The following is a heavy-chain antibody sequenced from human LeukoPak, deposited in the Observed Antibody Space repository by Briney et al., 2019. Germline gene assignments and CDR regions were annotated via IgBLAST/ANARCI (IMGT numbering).Heavy chain of an antibody. J-gene: IGHJ6*03. CDR2: IKQDGSET. Sequence: PGGSLRLSCEGSGFIFSEHWVHWVRQTPGKGLEWVANIKQDGSETYYVDSVKGRFTVSRDNDKTSVYLQMNSLREEDTAVYYCAKDGSSSWYLYYYYMDVWGKGTTVTVSS. V-gene: IGHV3-7*01. CDR1: GFIFSEHW. D-gene: IGHD6-13*01. CDR3: AKDGSSSWYLYYYYMDV.